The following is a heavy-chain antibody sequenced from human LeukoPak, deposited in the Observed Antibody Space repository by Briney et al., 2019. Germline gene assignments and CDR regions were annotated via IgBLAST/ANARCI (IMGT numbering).Heavy chain of an antibody. J-gene: IGHJ4*02. V-gene: IGHV4-59*01. D-gene: IGHD2-15*01. CDR2: IYYSGTT. CDR3: ARGRGMGYCSGGSCAFDY. Sequence: GSLRLSCAASGFTFSSYSMNWVRQAPGKGLEWIGYIYYSGTTNYNPSLKSRVTISVDTSKNQFSLKLSSVTAADTAVYYCARGRGMGYCSGGSCAFDYWGQGTLVTVSS. CDR1: GFTFSSYS.